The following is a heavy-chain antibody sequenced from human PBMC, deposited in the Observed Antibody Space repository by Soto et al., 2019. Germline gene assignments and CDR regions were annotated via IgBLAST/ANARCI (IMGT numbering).Heavy chain of an antibody. V-gene: IGHV3-11*01. CDR2: ISSSGSTI. Sequence: QVQLVESGGGLVKPGGSLRLSCAASGFTFSDYYMSWIRQAPGTGLEWVSDISSSGSTIYYADSVKGRFTISRDNAKNSLYLQMNSLRAEDTAVYYCARDPASYGYYYYGMDVWGQGTTVTVSS. D-gene: IGHD3-16*01. CDR3: ARDPASYGYYYYGMDV. CDR1: GFTFSDYY. J-gene: IGHJ6*02.